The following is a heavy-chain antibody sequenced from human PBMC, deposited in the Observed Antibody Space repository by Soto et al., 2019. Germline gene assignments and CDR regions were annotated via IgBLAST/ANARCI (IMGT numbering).Heavy chain of an antibody. J-gene: IGHJ4*02. Sequence: GGSLRLSCASSGFTFINYAMNWVRQAPGMGLEWVATISNTGGGTYYADSVKGRFTISRDNSKNTLYLQMSSLRVEDTAVYYCAKDRLAGNFDYWGQGTHVTVSS. CDR3: AKDRLAGNFDY. CDR2: ISNTGGGT. CDR1: GFTFINYA. V-gene: IGHV3-23*01.